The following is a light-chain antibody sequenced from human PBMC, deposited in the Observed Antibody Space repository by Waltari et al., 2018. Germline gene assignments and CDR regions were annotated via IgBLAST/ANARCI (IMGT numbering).Light chain of an antibody. V-gene: IGLV1-40*01. CDR3: QSYDSSLGVI. Sequence: QSVLTQPPSVSGAPGQRVTISCTGSSSNIGAGSDVHWYHHLPGTAPNLLIYGNNNRPSGVPDRFSGSKSGTSASLAITGLQAEDEADYYCQSYDSSLGVIFGGGTKLTVL. CDR1: SSNIGAGSD. CDR2: GNN. J-gene: IGLJ2*01.